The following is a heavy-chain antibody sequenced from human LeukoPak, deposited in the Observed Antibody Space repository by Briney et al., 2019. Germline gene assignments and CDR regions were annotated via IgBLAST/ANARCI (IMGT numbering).Heavy chain of an antibody. V-gene: IGHV4-39*07. CDR2: IYYSGST. Sequence: TSETLSLTCTVSGGSISSSSYDWGWIRQPPGKGLEWIGSIYYSGSTYYNPFLKSRVTISVDRCKNQFSLKLSCVTAADTAVYYCARDRGGNYDFWSGPRSDAFDIWGQGTMVTVSS. J-gene: IGHJ3*02. CDR3: ARDRGGNYDFWSGPRSDAFDI. CDR1: GGSISSSSYD. D-gene: IGHD3-3*01.